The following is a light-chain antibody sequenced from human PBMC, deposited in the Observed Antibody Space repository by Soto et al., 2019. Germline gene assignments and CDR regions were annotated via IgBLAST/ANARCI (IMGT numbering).Light chain of an antibody. CDR2: GAS. CDR3: QQYGRSPGT. CDR1: QGASRQ. J-gene: IGKJ1*01. Sequence: EIVLTQSPGTLSLSPGERATLSCRAGQGASRQLAWFQQKPGQAPRLLIYGASSRATGIPDRFSGSGSGTDFTLTISRLEPEDFAVYYCQQYGRSPGTFGQGTKVEIK. V-gene: IGKV3-20*01.